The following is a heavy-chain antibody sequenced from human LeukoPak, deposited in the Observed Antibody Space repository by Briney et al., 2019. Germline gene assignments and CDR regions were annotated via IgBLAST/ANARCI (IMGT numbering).Heavy chain of an antibody. CDR3: AKDRGSSSPVDY. V-gene: IGHV3-30*18. CDR2: ISYDGSNK. CDR1: GFTFSSYG. D-gene: IGHD6-13*01. Sequence: GGSLRLSCAASGFTFSSYGMHWDRQAPGKGLEWVAVISYDGSNKYYADSVKGRFTISRDNSKNTLYLQMNSLRAEDTAVYYCAKDRGSSSPVDYWGQGTLVTVSS. J-gene: IGHJ4*02.